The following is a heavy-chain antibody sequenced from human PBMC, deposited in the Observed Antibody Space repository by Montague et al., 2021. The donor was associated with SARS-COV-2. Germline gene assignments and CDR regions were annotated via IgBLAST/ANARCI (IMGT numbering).Heavy chain of an antibody. CDR3: ARHRNYVDHFMANWFHP. CDR2: IYNSGTT. V-gene: IGHV4-39*01. CDR1: GDSTSCPNCY. Sequence: SETLSLTCSVSGDSTSCPNCYWGWIRQAPGKGLDWIGTIYNSGTTYYNPSLKSRLTISIDTSKNQFSLKLTSVTAADTAVYYCARHRNYVDHFMANWFHPWGQGTLVTVSS. J-gene: IGHJ5*02. D-gene: IGHD4-17*01.